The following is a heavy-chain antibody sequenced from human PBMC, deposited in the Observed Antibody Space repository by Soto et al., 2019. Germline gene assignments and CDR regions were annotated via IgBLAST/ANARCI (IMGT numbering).Heavy chain of an antibody. CDR2: IIPIFGTA. Sequence: ASVKGSCKTAGGTFSSYAISWVRQETGQGLEWMGGIIPIFGTANYAQKFQGRVTITADESTSTAYMELGSLRSEDTAVYYCAGWTGSTLVVYYYGMDVWGQRTTVTVSS. D-gene: IGHD6-19*01. J-gene: IGHJ6*02. V-gene: IGHV1-69*13. CDR1: GGTFSSYA. CDR3: AGWTGSTLVVYYYGMDV.